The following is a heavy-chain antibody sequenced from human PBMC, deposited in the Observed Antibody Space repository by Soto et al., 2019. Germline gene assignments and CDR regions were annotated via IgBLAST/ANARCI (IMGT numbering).Heavy chain of an antibody. J-gene: IGHJ4*02. CDR2: INSSSSDS. CDR3: APEMATIKGFFDK. D-gene: IGHD2-8*01. V-gene: IGHV1-2*02. CDR1: GYTFTGYT. Sequence: QAHLVQSGAEVKKPGASVKVSCKASGYTFTGYTFHWVRQAPGQGLEWMAWINSSSSDSSFAPKIQGRVTVTMDAPSSTAYMELTRLRSDETAVYYCAPEMATIKGFFDKWGQGTPVAVSS.